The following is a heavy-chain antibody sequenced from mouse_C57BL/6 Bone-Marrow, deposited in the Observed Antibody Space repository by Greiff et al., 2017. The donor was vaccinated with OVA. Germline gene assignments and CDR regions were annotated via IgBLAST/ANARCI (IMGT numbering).Heavy chain of an antibody. V-gene: IGHV5-9*01. J-gene: IGHJ3*01. Sequence: EVMLVESGGGLVKPGGSLKLSCAASGFTFSSYTMSWVRQTPEKRLEWVATISGGGGNTYYPDSVKGRFTISRDNAKNTLYLQMSSLRSEDTALYYCARHIGYDYDNGGLAYWGQGTLVTVSA. CDR1: GFTFSSYT. D-gene: IGHD2-4*01. CDR2: ISGGGGNT. CDR3: ARHIGYDYDNGGLAY.